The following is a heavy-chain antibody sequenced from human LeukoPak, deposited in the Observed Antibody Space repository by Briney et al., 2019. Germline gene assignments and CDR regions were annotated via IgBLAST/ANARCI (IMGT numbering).Heavy chain of an antibody. Sequence: PGGSLRLSCAASGFTFSSYSMNWVRQAPGKGLEWVSSISSSSSYIYYADSVKGRFTISRDNAKNSLYLQMNSLRAEDTAVYYCARDNDFWSGYPYPVDYWGQGTLVTVSS. J-gene: IGHJ4*02. D-gene: IGHD3-3*01. CDR1: GFTFSSYS. CDR2: ISSSSSYI. V-gene: IGHV3-21*01. CDR3: ARDNDFWSGYPYPVDY.